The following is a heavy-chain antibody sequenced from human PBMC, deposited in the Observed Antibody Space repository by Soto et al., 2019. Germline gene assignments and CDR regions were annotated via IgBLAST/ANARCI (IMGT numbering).Heavy chain of an antibody. CDR1: GFTFSSYG. CDR2: IWYDGSNK. CDR3: ASPSQYSSGWFDY. V-gene: IGHV3-33*01. Sequence: QVQLVESGGGVVQPGRSLRLSCAASGFTFSSYGMHWVRQAPGKGLEWVAVIWYDGSNKYYADSVKGRFTISRDNSKNTQYLQRNSLRAEETAVYYCASPSQYSSGWFDYWGQGTLVTVSS. J-gene: IGHJ4*02. D-gene: IGHD6-19*01.